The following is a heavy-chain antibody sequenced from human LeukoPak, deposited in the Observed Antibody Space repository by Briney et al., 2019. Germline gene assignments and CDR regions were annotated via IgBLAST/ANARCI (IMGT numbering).Heavy chain of an antibody. V-gene: IGHV3-15*01. CDR2: IKTNSDGGTT. J-gene: IGHJ3*02. D-gene: IGHD6-13*01. CDR3: ITGRAARRSLDI. Sequence: PGGSLRLSCAASGFTFSNAWMSCVRQAPGKGPEWVGRIKTNSDGGTTDYAAPVKGRFTISRDDSKNTLDLQMNSLKTEDTAVYYCITGRAARRSLDIWGQGTMVTVSS. CDR1: GFTFSNAW.